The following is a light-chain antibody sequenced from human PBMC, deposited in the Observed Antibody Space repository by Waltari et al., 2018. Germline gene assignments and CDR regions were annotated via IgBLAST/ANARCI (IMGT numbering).Light chain of an antibody. J-gene: IGLJ2*01. CDR3: GSFIRSTTGI. CDR1: SSDVGGYNY. CDR2: DAI. V-gene: IGLV2-14*03. Sequence: QSALTQPDSVSGSPGQSITIPCTGTSSDVGGYNYVSWYQQYPGKAPKVIIYDAINRPSAVSHRFSGAKSGNSSSLTISGLQAEDEADYYCGSFIRSTTGIFGGGTRLTVL.